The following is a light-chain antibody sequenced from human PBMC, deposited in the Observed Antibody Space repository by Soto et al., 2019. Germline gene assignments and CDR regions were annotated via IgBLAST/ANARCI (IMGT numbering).Light chain of an antibody. Sequence: DIVMTQSPATLSVSPGERASLSCRASQSISRNLAWYQHNPGQDPRLLIYDASNRATGIPARFSGSGSGTDVTLTISSLEPEEVAVYDCQQRSDWPLTFGGGTKVDIK. V-gene: IGKV3-11*01. CDR1: QSISRN. CDR3: QQRSDWPLT. CDR2: DAS. J-gene: IGKJ4*01.